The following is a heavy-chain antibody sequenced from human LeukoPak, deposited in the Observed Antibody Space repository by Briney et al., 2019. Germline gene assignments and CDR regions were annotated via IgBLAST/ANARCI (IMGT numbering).Heavy chain of an antibody. J-gene: IGHJ4*02. V-gene: IGHV4-39*01. CDR1: GGSISSTNYY. D-gene: IGHD3-10*01. Sequence: SETLSLTCTVSGGSISSTNYYWGWVRQPPGKGLEWIGSIYYSGSTYYNPSLKSRVTISVDTSKNQFSLKLSPVTAADTAVYYCARTRYYYNSRSYGAPYYFDYWGQGTLVTVSS. CDR3: ARTRYYYNSRSYGAPYYFDY. CDR2: IYYSGST.